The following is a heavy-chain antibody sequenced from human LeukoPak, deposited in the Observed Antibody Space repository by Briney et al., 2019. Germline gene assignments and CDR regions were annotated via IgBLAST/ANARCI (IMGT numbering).Heavy chain of an antibody. CDR3: AKVQRQLVLVLIFDY. CDR2: ISGSGGST. D-gene: IGHD6-6*01. CDR1: GFTFSSYA. J-gene: IGHJ4*02. Sequence: PGGSLRLSCAASGFTFSSYAMSWVRQAPGKGLEWVSAISGSGGSTYYADSVKGRFTISRDNSKNTLYLQMNSLRAEDTAVYYCAKVQRQLVLVLIFDYWGQGTLVTVSS. V-gene: IGHV3-23*01.